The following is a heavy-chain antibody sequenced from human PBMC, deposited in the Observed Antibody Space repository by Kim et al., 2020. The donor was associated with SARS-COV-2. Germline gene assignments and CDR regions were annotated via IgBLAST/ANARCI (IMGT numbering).Heavy chain of an antibody. Sequence: SGKGKFTISRDDSKNTAYLQMNSLKTEDTAVYFCTRVPGTPLAFWDAFDIWGQGTMVTVSS. J-gene: IGHJ3*02. CDR3: TRVPGTPLAFWDAFDI. D-gene: IGHD1-1*01. V-gene: IGHV3-73*01.